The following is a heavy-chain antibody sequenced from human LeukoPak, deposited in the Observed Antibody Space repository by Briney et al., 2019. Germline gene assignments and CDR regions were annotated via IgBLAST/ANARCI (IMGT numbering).Heavy chain of an antibody. Sequence: PSETLSLTCAVYGGSFSGYYWSWIRQPPGKGPEWIGEINHSGSTNYNPSLKSRVTISVDTSKNQFSLKLSSVTAADTVVYYCARAGGYDTVYDAFDIWGQGTMVSVSS. J-gene: IGHJ3*02. D-gene: IGHD5-12*01. V-gene: IGHV4-34*01. CDR1: GGSFSGYY. CDR3: ARAGGYDTVYDAFDI. CDR2: INHSGST.